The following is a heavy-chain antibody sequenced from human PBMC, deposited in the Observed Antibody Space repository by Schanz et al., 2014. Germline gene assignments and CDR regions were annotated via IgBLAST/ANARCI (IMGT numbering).Heavy chain of an antibody. V-gene: IGHV3-74*01. CDR1: GFTFSTYW. CDR3: AMGGYQLHQ. Sequence: EVQLVESGGGLVQPGGSLRLSCAASGFTFSTYWMHWVRQAPGKGLVWVSHINSDGTTTTYADSVKGRFTISRDNAENTLYLQMNSLRVEDMAVYYCAMGGYQLHQWGQGTLVTVSS. CDR2: INSDGTTT. D-gene: IGHD1-7*01. J-gene: IGHJ4*02.